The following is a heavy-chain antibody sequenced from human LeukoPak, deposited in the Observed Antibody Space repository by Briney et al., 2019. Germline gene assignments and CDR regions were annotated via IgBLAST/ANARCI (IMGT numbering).Heavy chain of an antibody. J-gene: IGHJ4*02. D-gene: IGHD6-13*01. CDR3: ARVRRGEFLWQQLVHGSEFDY. CDR2: INPSGGST. Sequence: ASVKVSCKASGYTFTGYSVHWVRQAPGQGLEWMGIINPSGGSTSYAQKFQGRVTMTRDTSTSTVYMELSSLRSEDTAVYYCARVRRGEFLWQQLVHGSEFDYWGQGTLVTVSS. V-gene: IGHV1-46*01. CDR1: GYTFTGYS.